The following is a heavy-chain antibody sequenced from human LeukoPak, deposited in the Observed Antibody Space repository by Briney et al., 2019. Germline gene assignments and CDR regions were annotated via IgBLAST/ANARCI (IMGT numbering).Heavy chain of an antibody. V-gene: IGHV3-48*01. Sequence: PGGSLRLSCVASGFTFSNYWMHWVRQAPGKGLEWVSYISSSSSTIYYADSVKGRFTISRDNAKNSLYLQMNSLRAEDTAVYYCATGYSYGPDAFDIWGQGTMVTVSS. D-gene: IGHD5-18*01. CDR2: ISSSSSTI. J-gene: IGHJ3*02. CDR3: ATGYSYGPDAFDI. CDR1: GFTFSNYW.